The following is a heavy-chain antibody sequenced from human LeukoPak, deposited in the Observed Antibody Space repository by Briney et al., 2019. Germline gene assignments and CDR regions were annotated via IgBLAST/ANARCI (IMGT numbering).Heavy chain of an antibody. CDR1: GGSISSYY. Sequence: SETLSLTCTVSGGSISSYYWSWIRQPAGKGLEWIGRIYTSGSTNYNPSLKSRVTMSVDTSKNQFSLKLSSVTAADTAVYYCARERLHIVATEFDYWSQGTLVTVSP. J-gene: IGHJ4*02. V-gene: IGHV4-4*07. D-gene: IGHD5-12*01. CDR3: ARERLHIVATEFDY. CDR2: IYTSGST.